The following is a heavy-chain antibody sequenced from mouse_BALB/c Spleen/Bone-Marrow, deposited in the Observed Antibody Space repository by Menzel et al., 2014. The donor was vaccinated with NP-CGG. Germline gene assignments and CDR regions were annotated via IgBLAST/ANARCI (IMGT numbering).Heavy chain of an antibody. V-gene: IGHV2-9*02. CDR2: IWAGGST. Sequence: VMLVESGPGLVAPSQSLSITCTVSGFSLTSYGVHWVRQPPGKGLEWLGVIWAGGSTNYNSALMSRLSISKDNSKSXVFLKMNSLQTDDTAMYYCARAAYRYDVTWFAYWGQGTLVTVSA. D-gene: IGHD2-14*01. J-gene: IGHJ3*01. CDR1: GFSLTSYG. CDR3: ARAAYRYDVTWFAY.